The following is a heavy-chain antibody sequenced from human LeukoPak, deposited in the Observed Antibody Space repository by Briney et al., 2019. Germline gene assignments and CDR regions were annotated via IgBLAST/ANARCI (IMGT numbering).Heavy chain of an antibody. CDR3: ARHIAAAQDI. V-gene: IGHV4-30-4*08. J-gene: IGHJ3*02. Sequence: SETLSLTCTVSGDSISSADYYWTWIRQPPGKGLELVGFIYSSGSTKYNPSLKSRVTISVDKSKNQFSLKLSSVTAADTAVYYCARHIAAAQDIWGQGTMVTVSS. CDR2: IYSSGST. D-gene: IGHD6-13*01. CDR1: GDSISSADYY.